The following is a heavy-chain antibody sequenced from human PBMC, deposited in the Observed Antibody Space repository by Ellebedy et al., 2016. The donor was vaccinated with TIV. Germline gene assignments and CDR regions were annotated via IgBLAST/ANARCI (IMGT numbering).Heavy chain of an antibody. CDR3: ARDFYDSGGYFFDY. CDR2: IWFDGSNK. Sequence: GESLKISCAASGFTFSSYGMHWVRQAPGKGLEWVAVIWFDGSNKYYADSVKGRFTISRDNSKNTLYLQMNSLRAEDTAVYYCARDFYDSGGYFFDYWGQGTLVTVSS. CDR1: GFTFSSYG. D-gene: IGHD3-22*01. J-gene: IGHJ4*02. V-gene: IGHV3-33*01.